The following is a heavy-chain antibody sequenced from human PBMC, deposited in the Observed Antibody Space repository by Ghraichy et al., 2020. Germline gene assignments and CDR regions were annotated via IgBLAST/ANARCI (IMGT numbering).Heavy chain of an antibody. Sequence: GGSLRLSCAASGFTFSSYAMSWVRQAPGKGLEWVSAISGSGASTYYADSVKGRFTISRDNSKNTVYLQMNSLRAEDTAVYYCAKAPYSSGYDFDYWGQGILVTVSS. D-gene: IGHD6-19*01. J-gene: IGHJ4*02. V-gene: IGHV3-23*01. CDR2: ISGSGAST. CDR3: AKAPYSSGYDFDY. CDR1: GFTFSSYA.